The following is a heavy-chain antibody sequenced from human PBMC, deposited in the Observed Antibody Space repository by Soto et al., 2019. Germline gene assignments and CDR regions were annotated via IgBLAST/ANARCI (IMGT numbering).Heavy chain of an antibody. CDR2: INSDGSST. Sequence: VQLVESGGGLVQPGGSLRLSCAASGFTFSSYWMHWVRQAPGKGLVWVSRINSDGSSTSYADSVKGRFTISRDNAKNTLYLQMNSLRAEDTAVYYCARGRDSSSWYGYYYYMDVWGKGTTVTVSS. J-gene: IGHJ6*03. V-gene: IGHV3-74*01. D-gene: IGHD6-13*01. CDR1: GFTFSSYW. CDR3: ARGRDSSSWYGYYYYMDV.